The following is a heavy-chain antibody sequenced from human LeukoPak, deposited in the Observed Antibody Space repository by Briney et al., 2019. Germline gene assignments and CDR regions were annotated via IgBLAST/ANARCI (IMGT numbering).Heavy chain of an antibody. J-gene: IGHJ4*02. CDR1: GGSISSSSYY. CDR3: ARGSSWYRYIDY. Sequence: PSETLSLTCTVSGGSISSSSYYWGWIRQPPGKGLEWIGSIYYSGSTYYNPSLKSRVTISVDTSKNQFSLKLSSVTAADTAVYYCARGSSWYRYIDYWGQGTLVTVSS. V-gene: IGHV4-39*07. D-gene: IGHD6-13*01. CDR2: IYYSGST.